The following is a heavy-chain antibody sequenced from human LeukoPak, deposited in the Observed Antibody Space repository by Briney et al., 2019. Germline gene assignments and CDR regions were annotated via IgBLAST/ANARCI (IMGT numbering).Heavy chain of an antibody. J-gene: IGHJ3*02. CDR1: GDSITSYY. Sequence: ASETLTLTCTVSGDSITSYYWNWIRQLPGKGLEWIGHIYHSGSTNYNPSLKSRVTTSVDTSKNQISLKLSSVTAADTAVYYCARPASAYYVNEGCDIRGQGTMVTVSS. CDR2: IYHSGST. D-gene: IGHD3-3*01. V-gene: IGHV4-59*01. CDR3: ARPASAYYVNEGCDI.